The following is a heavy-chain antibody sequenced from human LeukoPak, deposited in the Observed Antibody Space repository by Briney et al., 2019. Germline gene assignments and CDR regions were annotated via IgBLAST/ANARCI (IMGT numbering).Heavy chain of an antibody. J-gene: IGHJ4*02. Sequence: PGGSLRLSCAASGFTFSSYAMNWVRQAPGKGLEWVSISGSGGDTYYADSVKGRFTISRDNSKNTLYLQMNSLRAEDTAVYYCAKARGATYGTCYFDYWGQGTLVTVSS. D-gene: IGHD4/OR15-4a*01. CDR1: GFTFSSYA. CDR3: AKARGATYGTCYFDY. V-gene: IGHV3-23*01. CDR2: SGSGGDT.